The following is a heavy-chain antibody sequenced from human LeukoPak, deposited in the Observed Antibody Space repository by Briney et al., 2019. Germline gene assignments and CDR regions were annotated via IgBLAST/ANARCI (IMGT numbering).Heavy chain of an antibody. CDR3: VRQGTITYAYFDS. J-gene: IGHJ4*02. D-gene: IGHD2-2*01. CDR2: VFYEGNT. CDR1: GGSLTGYF. V-gene: IGHV4-59*08. Sequence: SETLSLTCTVSGGSLTGYFWSWIRQPPGKGLEWVGYVFYEGNTNYNPSLKSRITTSVDTSKNQFSLRLNSVTAADTAVYYCVRQGTITYAYFDSWGQGGPVTVS.